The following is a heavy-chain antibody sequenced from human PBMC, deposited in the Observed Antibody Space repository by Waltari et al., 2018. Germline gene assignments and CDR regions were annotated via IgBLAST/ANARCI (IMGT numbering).Heavy chain of an antibody. CDR1: GFPISSFG. Sequence: EVQLVESGGGLVKPGGSLRLSCEASGFPISSFGMSWVRQAPVKGLEWVSSTTNSNTYIYYADSVKGRFTVSIDNAKTSLYLQMNSLRADDTAVYFCARALTTPNDYWGQGTLVTVSS. V-gene: IGHV3-21*03. CDR3: ARALTTPNDY. CDR2: TTNSNTYI. D-gene: IGHD4-17*01. J-gene: IGHJ4*02.